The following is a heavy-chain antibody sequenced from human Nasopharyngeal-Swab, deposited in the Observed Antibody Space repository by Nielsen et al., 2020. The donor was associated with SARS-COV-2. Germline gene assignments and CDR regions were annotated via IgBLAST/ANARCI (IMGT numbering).Heavy chain of an antibody. J-gene: IGHJ4*01. CDR2: ISGSGGST. CDR3: AKDRNDYIWGCYRLTFDY. D-gene: IGHD3-16*02. Sequence: VRQAPGKGLEWVSAISGSGGSTYYADSVKGRFTISRDNSKNTLYLQMNSLRAEDTAVYYCAKDRNDYIWGCYRLTFDYWGHVPLFPVSS. V-gene: IGHV3-23*01.